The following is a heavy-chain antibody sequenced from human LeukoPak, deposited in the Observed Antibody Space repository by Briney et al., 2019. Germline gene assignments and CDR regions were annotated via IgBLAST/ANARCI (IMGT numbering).Heavy chain of an antibody. D-gene: IGHD1-1*01. CDR3: ARVEKGGTVDY. CDR2: IIPIFGTA. Sequence: GSSVKVSCKASGDTFSSYAISWVRQAPGQGLEWMGRIIPIFGTANYAQKFQGRVTITTDESTSTAYVELSSLRSEDTAVYHCARVEKGGTVDYWGQGTLVTVSS. V-gene: IGHV1-69*05. J-gene: IGHJ4*02. CDR1: GDTFSSYA.